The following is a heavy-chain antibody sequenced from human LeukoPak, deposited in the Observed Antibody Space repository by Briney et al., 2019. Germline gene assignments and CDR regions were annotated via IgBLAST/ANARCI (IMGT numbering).Heavy chain of an antibody. CDR2: IWYDGSNK. CDR1: GFTFSSYG. CDR3: ARDRIGDGYKFDY. D-gene: IGHD5-24*01. V-gene: IGHV3-33*01. J-gene: IGHJ4*02. Sequence: GGSLRLSCAASGFTFSSYGMQWVRQAPGKGLEWVAVIWYDGSNKYYADSVKGRFTISRDNSKNTLYLQMNSLRAEDTAVYYCARDRIGDGYKFDYWGQGTLVTVSS.